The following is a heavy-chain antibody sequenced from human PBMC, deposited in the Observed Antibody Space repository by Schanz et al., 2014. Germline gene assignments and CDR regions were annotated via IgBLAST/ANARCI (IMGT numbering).Heavy chain of an antibody. V-gene: IGHV1-69*08. CDR2: ISAYNGDT. CDR1: GGTFSRLT. J-gene: IGHJ4*02. CDR3: ARGYGDSPTDF. D-gene: IGHD4-17*01. Sequence: QVQLVQSGADVKKPGSSVRVSCKASGGTFSRLTFSWVRQAPGQGLEWMGWISAYNGDTNYAQKFQGRVTITADSATSTAYMELSSLRSEDTAVYYCARGYGDSPTDFWGQGTLVTVSS.